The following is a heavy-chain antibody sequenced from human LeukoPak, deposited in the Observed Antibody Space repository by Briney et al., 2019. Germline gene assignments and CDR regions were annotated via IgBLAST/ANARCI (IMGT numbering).Heavy chain of an antibody. J-gene: IGHJ3*01. CDR3: AKVRSGWPYDAFDV. Sequence: GGSLRLSCSASGFTLSNYAVHWVRQAPGKGLEWVAFVRNDGGNKNYADSVKGRFTISRDTSNNTMYLQMERLRLEDTALYYCAKVRSGWPYDAFDVWGQGTLVTVSS. CDR1: GFTLSNYA. V-gene: IGHV3-30*02. CDR2: VRNDGGNK. D-gene: IGHD6-19*01.